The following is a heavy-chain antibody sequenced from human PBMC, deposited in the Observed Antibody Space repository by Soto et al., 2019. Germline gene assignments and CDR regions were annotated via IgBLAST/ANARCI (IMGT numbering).Heavy chain of an antibody. D-gene: IGHD3-10*01. CDR1: GFTFSSYA. J-gene: IGHJ4*02. CDR3: VRGGSDLYPGSEDY. Sequence: GGSLRLSCAASGFTFSSYAMFWVRQAPGKGLEWVAVISKDGSSQSHADSVKGRFTISRDNSQSTLYMQMISLRTDDTAVYYCVRGGSDLYPGSEDYWGQGTLVTVSS. V-gene: IGHV3-30-3*01. CDR2: ISKDGSSQ.